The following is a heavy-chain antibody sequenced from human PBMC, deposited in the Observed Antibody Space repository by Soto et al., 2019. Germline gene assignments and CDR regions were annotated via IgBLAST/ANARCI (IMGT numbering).Heavy chain of an antibody. J-gene: IGHJ6*02. V-gene: IGHV3-30-3*01. CDR3: ARDIVVVPSATYYYYYGMYV. CDR1: GFTFSSYA. CDR2: ISYDGSNK. Sequence: PGGSLRLSCAASGFTFSSYAMHWVRQAPGKGLEWVAVISYDGSNKYYADSVKGRFTISRDNSKNTLYLQMNSLRAEDTAVYYCARDIVVVPSATYYYYYGMYVWGQGTTVTVSS. D-gene: IGHD2-2*01.